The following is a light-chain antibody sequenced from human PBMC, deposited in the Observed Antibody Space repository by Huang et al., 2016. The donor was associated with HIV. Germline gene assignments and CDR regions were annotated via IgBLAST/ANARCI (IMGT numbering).Light chain of an antibody. Sequence: DIQMTQSPSSLSASVGDRVTITCRASQNIRNYLNWFQLKQGQAPKLLIYSTSNLRSGVPSRFSGSGSGTDFTLTITSLEPEDFATYFCQQSYGSSWTFGQGTEVEIK. CDR1: QNIRNY. CDR2: STS. V-gene: IGKV1-39*01. J-gene: IGKJ1*01. CDR3: QQSYGSSWT.